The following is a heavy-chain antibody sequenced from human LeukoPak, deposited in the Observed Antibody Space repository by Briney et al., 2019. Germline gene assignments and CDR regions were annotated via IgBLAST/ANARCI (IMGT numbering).Heavy chain of an antibody. CDR3: ARRSQAGGTGIGY. J-gene: IGHJ4*02. CDR2: MNPNSGNT. Sequence: ASVNVSCKASGYTFTSYDINWVRQATGQGRAGMGWMNPNSGNTGYAQKFQGRVTMTRNTSISTAYMELSSLRSEDTAVYYCARRSQAGGTGIGYWGQGTLVTVSS. V-gene: IGHV1-8*01. D-gene: IGHD6-19*01. CDR1: GYTFTSYD.